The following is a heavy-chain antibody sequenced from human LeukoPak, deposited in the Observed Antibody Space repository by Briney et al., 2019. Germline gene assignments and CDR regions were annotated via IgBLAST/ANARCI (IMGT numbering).Heavy chain of an antibody. CDR2: IIPIFGTA. D-gene: IGHD3-3*02. CDR3: ARHFWSGYYIESWFDP. Sequence: ASVKVSCKASGGTFSSYAISWVRQAPGQGLEWMGGIIPIFGTANYAQKFQGRVTITTDESTSTAYMELSSLRSEDTAVYYCARHFWSGYYIESWFDPWGQGTLVTVSS. V-gene: IGHV1-69*05. CDR1: GGTFSSYA. J-gene: IGHJ5*02.